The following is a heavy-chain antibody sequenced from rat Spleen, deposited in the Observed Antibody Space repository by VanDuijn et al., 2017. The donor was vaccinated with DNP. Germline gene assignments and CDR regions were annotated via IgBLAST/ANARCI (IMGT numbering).Heavy chain of an antibody. J-gene: IGHJ2*01. V-gene: IGHV5S13*01. CDR2: ISPSGGST. Sequence: EVQLVESGGGLVQPGRSLKLSCAASGFTFSNYDMAWVRQAPTKGLEWVASISPSGGSTYYRDSVKGRFTVSRNNAKSSQYLQMDSLRSEDTATYYCARWNSGHFDYWGQGVMVPVSS. CDR3: ARWNSGHFDY. CDR1: GFTFSNYD. D-gene: IGHD4-3*01.